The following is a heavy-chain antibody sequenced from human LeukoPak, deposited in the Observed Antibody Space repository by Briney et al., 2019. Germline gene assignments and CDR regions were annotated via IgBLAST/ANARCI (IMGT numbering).Heavy chain of an antibody. V-gene: IGHV4-59*04. Sequence: SETLSLTCTVSGGSISSYYWSWIRQPPGKGLEWIGYIYHSGSTYYNPSLKSRVTISVDRSKNQFSLKLSSVTAADTAVYYCARRCGGSCYNAFDIWGQGTMVTVSS. CDR2: IYHSGST. CDR3: ARRCGGSCYNAFDI. D-gene: IGHD2-15*01. J-gene: IGHJ3*02. CDR1: GGSISSYY.